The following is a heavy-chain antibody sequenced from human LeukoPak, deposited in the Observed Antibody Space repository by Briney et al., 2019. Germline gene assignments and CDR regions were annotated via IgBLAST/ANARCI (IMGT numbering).Heavy chain of an antibody. CDR1: GYTFTNYG. CDR2: ISTYNGNT. CDR3: TRGDY. J-gene: IGHJ4*02. Sequence: ASVKVSCKASGYTFTNYGISWVRQAPGQGLEWMGWISTYNGNTNYAQNFQGRVTMTRDTSISTAYMELSSLRSEDTAIYYCTRGDYWGQGTLVIVSS. D-gene: IGHD1-26*01. V-gene: IGHV1-18*01.